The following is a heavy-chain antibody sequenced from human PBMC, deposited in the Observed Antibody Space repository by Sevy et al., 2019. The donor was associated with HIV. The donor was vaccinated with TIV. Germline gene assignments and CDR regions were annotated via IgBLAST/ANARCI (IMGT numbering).Heavy chain of an antibody. D-gene: IGHD6-13*01. V-gene: IGHV3-21*01. Sequence: GGSLRLSCAASGFTFSSYSMNWVRQAPGKGLEWVSSISSSSCYIYYADSVKGRFTISRDNAKNSLYLQMNSLRAEDTAVYYCARGTEPGIAAAGTSYYYGMDVWGQGTTVTVSS. CDR1: GFTFSSYS. J-gene: IGHJ6*02. CDR2: ISSSSCYI. CDR3: ARGTEPGIAAAGTSYYYGMDV.